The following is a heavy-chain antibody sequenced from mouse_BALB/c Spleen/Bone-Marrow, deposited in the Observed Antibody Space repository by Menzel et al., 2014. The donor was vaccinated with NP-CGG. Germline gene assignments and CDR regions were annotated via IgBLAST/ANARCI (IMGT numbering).Heavy chain of an antibody. Sequence: DVMLVESGGGLVQPGDSLRLSCATSGSTFSDFYMEWVRQPPGKRLEWIAASRNKAKHYTAEYSASVKGRFIVSRDTSQSILYLQMNALRAEDTAIYYCARDVGYGNYFVYWGQGTLVTVSA. D-gene: IGHD2-10*02. CDR2: SRNKAKHYTA. CDR1: GSTFSDFY. V-gene: IGHV7-1*02. J-gene: IGHJ3*01. CDR3: ARDVGYGNYFVY.